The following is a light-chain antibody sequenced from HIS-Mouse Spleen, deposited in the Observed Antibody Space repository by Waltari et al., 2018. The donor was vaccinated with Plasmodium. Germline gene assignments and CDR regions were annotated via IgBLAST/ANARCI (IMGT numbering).Light chain of an antibody. CDR3: QQYGSSYT. CDR2: GAS. V-gene: IGKV3-20*01. Sequence: ELVLTQSPGTLSLSPGDRATLSCRASQSVSSSYLAWYQQKPGQAPRLLIYGASSRATGIPDRFSGSGSGTDFTLTISRLEPEDFAVYYCQQYGSSYTFGQGTNL. J-gene: IGKJ2*01. CDR1: QSVSSSY.